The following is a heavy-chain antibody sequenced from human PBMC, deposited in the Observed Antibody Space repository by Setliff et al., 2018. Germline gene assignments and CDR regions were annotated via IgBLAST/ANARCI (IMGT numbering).Heavy chain of an antibody. D-gene: IGHD6-19*01. CDR3: AREQWLDPPGYYYMDV. V-gene: IGHV5-51*01. Sequence: RGESLKISCKGSGYSFSNFWIGWVRQMPGKGLEWMGIIYPGDSHTRYSPSFQGQVTISVDTSKNQFSLKVSSVTAADMAVYYCAREQWLDPPGYYYMDVWAKGTTVTVSS. CDR2: IYPGDSHT. J-gene: IGHJ6*03. CDR1: GYSFSNFW.